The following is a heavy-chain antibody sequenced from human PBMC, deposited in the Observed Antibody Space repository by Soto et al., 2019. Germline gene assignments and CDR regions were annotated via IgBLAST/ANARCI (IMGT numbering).Heavy chain of an antibody. CDR2: MSHSGGT. CDR3: ARVERATATTGVDAFDI. CDR1: GGFVSSGNYY. D-gene: IGHD1-1*01. Sequence: QVQLQQWGAGLLKPSETLSLTCAVYGGFVSSGNYYWRWIRQPPGKGLEWIGAMSHSGGTNFNPSRTSRVPISVDTSKNHFSLKMSSVTAADTALYYCARVERATATTGVDAFDIWGPGRMVTVSS. V-gene: IGHV4-34*01. J-gene: IGHJ3*02.